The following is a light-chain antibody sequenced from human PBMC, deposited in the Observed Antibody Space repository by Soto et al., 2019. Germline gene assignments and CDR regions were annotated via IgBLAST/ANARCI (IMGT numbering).Light chain of an antibody. J-gene: IGLJ1*01. V-gene: IGLV1-40*01. CDR1: SSNIGAGYD. Sequence: QSVLTQPPSVSGAPGQRVTISCTGSSSNIGAGYDVHWYQQLPGTAPKLLIYGNSNRPSGVPDRFSGSKSGTSASLAITGLQAEDEADYYCQSYDSSLSGRYVFGTGTKVPVL. CDR2: GNS. CDR3: QSYDSSLSGRYV.